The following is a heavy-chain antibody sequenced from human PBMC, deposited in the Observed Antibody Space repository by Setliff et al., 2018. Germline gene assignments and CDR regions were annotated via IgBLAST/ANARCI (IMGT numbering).Heavy chain of an antibody. CDR2: INSDGSST. D-gene: IGHD2-2*01. CDR1: GFTFSSYW. V-gene: IGHV3-74*01. J-gene: IGHJ4*02. Sequence: SLRLSCAASGFTFSSYWMHWVRQAPGKGLVWVSRINSDGSSTSYADSVKGRFTISRDNAKNTLYLQMNSLRAKDTAVYYCVRGYCSSSSCYGTMGYWGQGTLVTVSS. CDR3: VRGYCSSSSCYGTMGY.